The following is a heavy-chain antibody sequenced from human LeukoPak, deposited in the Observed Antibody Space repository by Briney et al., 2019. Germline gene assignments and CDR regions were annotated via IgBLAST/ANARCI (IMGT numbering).Heavy chain of an antibody. CDR2: MRYGESDT. Sequence: PGGSLRLSCAASGFPFNTYGMHWVRQVPGKGLEWLAFMRYGESDTYYTDSVKGRFTIYRDNSKNTLYLQMNSLRGDDTGIYYCAKDWSTDWSNWLDHWGQGTLVTVSP. CDR1: GFPFNTYG. CDR3: AKDWSTDWSNWLDH. D-gene: IGHD3-3*01. V-gene: IGHV3-30*02. J-gene: IGHJ5*02.